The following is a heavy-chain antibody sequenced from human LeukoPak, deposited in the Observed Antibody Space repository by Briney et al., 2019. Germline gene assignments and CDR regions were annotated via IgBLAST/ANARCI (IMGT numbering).Heavy chain of an antibody. D-gene: IGHD6-13*01. V-gene: IGHV3-23*01. CDR1: GFTLSICS. CDR3: EKDESGYPYSEY. Sequence: GGSLTLSCAACGFTLSICSVLGVREAPGRGLEWVSAISGSGGSTYYADSVKGRFTISRDNSKNTLYLQMNSMRAEDTAVYDCEKDESGYPYSEYWGQGTLVTVSS. J-gene: IGHJ4*02. CDR2: ISGSGGST.